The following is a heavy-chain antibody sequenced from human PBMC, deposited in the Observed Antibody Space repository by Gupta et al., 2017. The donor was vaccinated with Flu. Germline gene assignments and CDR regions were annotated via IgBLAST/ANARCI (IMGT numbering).Heavy chain of an antibody. Sequence: EVQLVESGGGLIQPGGSLRLSCAASGFSVGAYYIDWVRQAPGKGLEWVGRTRDKTKSFSTDYAASVRGRFSISRDNSKNMVYLQMDSLQIDDAAVYYCARTLVYNDMHVWGQGTTVTVSS. J-gene: IGHJ6*02. CDR3: ARTLVYNDMHV. D-gene: IGHD3-10*01. CDR2: TRDKTKSFST. CDR1: GFSVGAYY. V-gene: IGHV3-72*01.